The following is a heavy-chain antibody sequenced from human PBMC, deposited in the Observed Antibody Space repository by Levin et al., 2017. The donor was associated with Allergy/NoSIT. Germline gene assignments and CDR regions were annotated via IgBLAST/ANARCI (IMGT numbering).Heavy chain of an antibody. CDR2: ISSDGSYI. CDR1: GFTFSIYG. V-gene: IGHV3-30*18. CDR3: TKGGDMDV. J-gene: IGHJ6*03. D-gene: IGHD3-10*01. Sequence: HAGGSLRLSCAASGFTFSIYGIYWVRQAPGQGLEWVAIISSDGSYISYADSVKGRFTVSRDNSKNTLYLQMNSLRPEDTAVYYCTKGGDMDVWGKGTTVTVSS.